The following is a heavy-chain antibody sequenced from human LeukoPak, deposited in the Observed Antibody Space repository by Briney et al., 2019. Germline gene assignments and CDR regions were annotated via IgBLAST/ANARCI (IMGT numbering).Heavy chain of an antibody. V-gene: IGHV4-31*03. D-gene: IGHD6-13*01. Sequence: SQTLSLTCTVSGGSISSGGYYWSWIRQHPGKGLEWIGYIYYSGSTYYNPSLKSRVTISVDTSKNQFSLKLSSVTAADTAVYYCARDTAAATVDYWGQGTLVAVSS. CDR3: ARDTAAATVDY. J-gene: IGHJ4*02. CDR1: GGSISSGGYY. CDR2: IYYSGST.